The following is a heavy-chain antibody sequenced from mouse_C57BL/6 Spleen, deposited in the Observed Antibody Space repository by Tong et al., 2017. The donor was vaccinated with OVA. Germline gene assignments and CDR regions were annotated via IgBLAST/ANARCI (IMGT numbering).Heavy chain of an antibody. CDR1: GFTFSSYA. Sequence: EVQLQESGGGLVKPGGSLKLSCAASGFTFSSYAMSWVRQTPEKRLEWVATISDGGSYTYYPDNVKGRFTISRDNAKNNLYLQMSHLKSEDTAMYYCAREGAYYDVPFAYWGQGTLVTVSA. D-gene: IGHD2-4*01. CDR3: AREGAYYDVPFAY. V-gene: IGHV5-4*01. CDR2: ISDGGSYT. J-gene: IGHJ3*01.